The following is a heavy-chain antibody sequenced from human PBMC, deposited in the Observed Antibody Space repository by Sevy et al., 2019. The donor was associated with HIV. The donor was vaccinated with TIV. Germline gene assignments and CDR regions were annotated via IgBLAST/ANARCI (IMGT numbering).Heavy chain of an antibody. CDR1: GYTLTKLS. D-gene: IGHD3-22*01. V-gene: IGHV1-24*01. CDR3: ATTKDYYDSSGYPFDS. J-gene: IGHJ4*02. CDR2: FDPEDGDPEDGKT. Sequence: ASVKVSCKVSGYTLTKLSMHWVRQTPGKGLEWMTTFDPEDGDPEDGKTIYAQKFLGRVTMTEDKSTDTAYMELSSLRSEDTAVYYCATTKDYYDSSGYPFDSWGQGTLVTVSS.